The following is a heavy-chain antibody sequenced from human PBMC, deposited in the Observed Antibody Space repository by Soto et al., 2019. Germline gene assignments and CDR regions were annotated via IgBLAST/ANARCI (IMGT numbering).Heavy chain of an antibody. CDR2: IYHSGST. CDR1: GYSISSGYY. CDR3: ATFDQWLRWADY. D-gene: IGHD5-12*01. J-gene: IGHJ4*02. Sequence: SETLSLTCAVSGYSISSGYYWGWIRQPPGKGLEWIGSIYHSGSTYYNPSLKSRVTISVETPKNQFSLKLSSVTAEDTAVYYCATFDQWLRWADYWGQGTMVTVSS. V-gene: IGHV4-38-2*01.